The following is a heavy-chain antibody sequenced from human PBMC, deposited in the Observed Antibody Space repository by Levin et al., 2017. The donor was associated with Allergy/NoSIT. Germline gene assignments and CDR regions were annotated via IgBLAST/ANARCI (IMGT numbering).Heavy chain of an antibody. CDR2: IYYSGST. D-gene: IGHD3-10*01. V-gene: IGHV4-59*01. CDR1: GGSISSNY. Sequence: SETLSLTCTVSGGSISSNYWSWIRQPPGKGLEWIGYIYYSGSTKYNPSLKSRVTISVDTSKNQFSLKLSSLTAADTAFYYCTSQHSGKYYEDAFDIWGQGTMVTVSS. CDR3: TSQHSGKYYEDAFDI. J-gene: IGHJ3*02.